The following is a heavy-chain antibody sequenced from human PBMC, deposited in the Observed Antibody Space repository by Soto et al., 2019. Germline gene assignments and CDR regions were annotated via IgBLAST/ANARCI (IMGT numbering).Heavy chain of an antibody. J-gene: IGHJ4*02. D-gene: IGHD3-10*01. CDR2: ILHDGNNK. CDR3: ARDDEGGSYCDLGY. CDR1: GFTFSNYI. V-gene: IGHV3-30-3*01. Sequence: PGGSLRLSCAASGFTFSNYIMLWVRQAPGKGLEWVAIILHDGNNKYYADSVKGRFTISRDNSKNTLYLQMNSLRTEDTAIYYCARDDEGGSYCDLGYWGQGT.